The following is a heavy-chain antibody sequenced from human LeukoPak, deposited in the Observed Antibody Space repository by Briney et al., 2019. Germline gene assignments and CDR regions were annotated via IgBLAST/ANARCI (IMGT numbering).Heavy chain of an antibody. V-gene: IGHV3-64D*06. CDR3: VRAEGFTGYPD. Sequence: GGSLRLSCAASGFTFSAYTMHWVRQAPGEGLEYVSAIIGSGSSAYYADSVKGRFTISRDNSKSTLYLHMSSLRPEDTAVYFCVRAEGFTGYPDWGQGTLVTVSS. CDR1: GFTFSAYT. J-gene: IGHJ4*02. D-gene: IGHD5-12*01. CDR2: IIGSGSSA.